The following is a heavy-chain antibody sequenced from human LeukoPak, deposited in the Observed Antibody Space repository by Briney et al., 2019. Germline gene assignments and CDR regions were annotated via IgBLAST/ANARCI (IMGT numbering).Heavy chain of an antibody. V-gene: IGHV3-74*01. D-gene: IGHD6-13*01. CDR3: AKAPTGMAATYTYFHH. CDR1: GFTFSSYW. J-gene: IGHJ1*01. CDR2: INSDGSST. Sequence: GGSLRLSCAASGFTFSSYWMHWVRQAPGKGLVWVSRINSDGSSTSYADSVKGRFTISRDNAKNTLYLQMNSLRAEDTAVYYCAKAPTGMAATYTYFHHWGQGTLVTVSS.